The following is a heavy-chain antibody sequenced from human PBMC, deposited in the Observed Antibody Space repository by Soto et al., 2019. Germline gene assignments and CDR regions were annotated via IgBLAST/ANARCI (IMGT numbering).Heavy chain of an antibody. CDR2: IYYSGRT. V-gene: IGHV4-31*03. D-gene: IGHD6-6*01. CDR1: GGSISSGGYY. Sequence: SETLSLTCTVSGGSISSGGYYWSWIRQHPGKGLEWIGYIYYSGRTYYNPSLHSRVSIAVDTTENQFSLKLTSVTAADTSVYYCARGSFYSSSSCFDPCGRGTLVTVSS. CDR3: ARGSFYSSSSCFDP. J-gene: IGHJ5*02.